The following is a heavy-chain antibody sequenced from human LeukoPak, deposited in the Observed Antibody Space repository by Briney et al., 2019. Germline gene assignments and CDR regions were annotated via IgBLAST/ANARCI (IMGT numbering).Heavy chain of an antibody. CDR3: ARESEMYYYDRSGYSH. CDR2: ISSSSSYI. D-gene: IGHD3-22*01. J-gene: IGHJ4*02. Sequence: GRSLRLSCAASGFTFSSYSMKWVRQAQGKGLEWVSSISSSSSYIYYADSVKGRFTISRDNAKNSLYLQMNSLRAEDTAVYYCARESEMYYYDRSGYSHWGQGTLVTVSS. CDR1: GFTFSSYS. V-gene: IGHV3-21*01.